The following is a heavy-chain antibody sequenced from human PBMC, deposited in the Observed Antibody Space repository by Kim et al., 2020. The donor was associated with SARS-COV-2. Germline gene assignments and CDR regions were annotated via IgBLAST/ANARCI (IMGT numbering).Heavy chain of an antibody. Sequence: TGSVKGRFTISRDNSKNILYLQMNSLRAEDTAVYYCARDSSSWSKYYFDYWGQGTLVTVSS. V-gene: IGHV3-66*01. D-gene: IGHD6-13*01. CDR3: ARDSSSWSKYYFDY. J-gene: IGHJ4*02.